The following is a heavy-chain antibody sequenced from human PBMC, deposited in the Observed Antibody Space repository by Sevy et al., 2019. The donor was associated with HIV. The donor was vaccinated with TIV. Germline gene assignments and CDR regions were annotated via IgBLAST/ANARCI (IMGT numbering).Heavy chain of an antibody. CDR2: TSYDGSHK. CDR1: GFIFSNFA. V-gene: IGHV3-30*04. J-gene: IGHJ1*01. CDR3: ARGENNDEFFQY. Sequence: GGSLRLSCAASGFIFSNFAMHWVRQAPGKGLEWVAVTSYDGSHKYYADSVKGRFTVSRDNSRNILSLDMNSLRRDDTAVYYCARGENNDEFFQYWGQGTLVTVSS. D-gene: IGHD1-26*01.